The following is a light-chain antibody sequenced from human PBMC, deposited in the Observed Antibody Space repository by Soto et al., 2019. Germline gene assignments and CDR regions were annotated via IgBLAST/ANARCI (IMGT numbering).Light chain of an antibody. CDR1: QSVSSSY. J-gene: IGKJ1*01. V-gene: IGKV3-20*01. Sequence: EIVLTRSPGTLSLSPGERATLSCRASQSVSSSYLAWYQQKPGQAPRLLIYGASSRATGIPDRFSGSGSGTDFTLTISRLEPEDYAIYYCQQYNNWPPWTFGQGTKVDIK. CDR2: GAS. CDR3: QQYNNWPPWT.